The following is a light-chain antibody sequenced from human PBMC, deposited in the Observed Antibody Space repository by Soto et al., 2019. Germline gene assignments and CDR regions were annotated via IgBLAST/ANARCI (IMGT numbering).Light chain of an antibody. J-gene: IGLJ2*01. CDR2: EVS. CDR1: KNDVGFYDF. Sequence: QSALTQPPSASGSPGQSVTISCTGTKNDVGFYDFVSWYQQHPGKAPKLMIYEVSNRPSGVSNRFSGSKSGNTASLTISGLQAEDEADYYCSSYTSSSTPHVVFGGGTKLTVL. CDR3: SSYTSSSTPHVV. V-gene: IGLV2-14*01.